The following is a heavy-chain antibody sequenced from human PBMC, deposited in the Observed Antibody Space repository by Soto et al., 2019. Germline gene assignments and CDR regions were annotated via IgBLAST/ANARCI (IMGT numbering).Heavy chain of an antibody. Sequence: SETLSLTCAVYGGSFSGYYWSWIRQPPGKGLEWIGEINHSGSTNYNPSLKSRVTISVDTSKNQFSLKLSSVTAADTAVYYCARALGIAVARYYYYYYGMDVWGQGTTVTVSS. CDR1: GGSFSGYY. CDR2: INHSGST. D-gene: IGHD6-19*01. CDR3: ARALGIAVARYYYYYYGMDV. J-gene: IGHJ6*02. V-gene: IGHV4-34*01.